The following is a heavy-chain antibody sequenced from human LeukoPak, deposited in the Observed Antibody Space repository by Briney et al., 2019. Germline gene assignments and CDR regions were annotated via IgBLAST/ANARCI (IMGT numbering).Heavy chain of an antibody. CDR1: GDSISRYY. D-gene: IGHD5-12*01. CDR2: IYYSGST. CDR3: AKPLVATTPFFDY. J-gene: IGHJ4*02. V-gene: IGHV4-59*08. Sequence: SETLSLTCTVSGDSISRYYWSWIRQPPGRGLEWIAFIYYSGSTNYNPSLKRRVTISMDTSRNQFSLRLSSVTAADTAVYYCAKPLVATTPFFDYWGQGTLVTVSS.